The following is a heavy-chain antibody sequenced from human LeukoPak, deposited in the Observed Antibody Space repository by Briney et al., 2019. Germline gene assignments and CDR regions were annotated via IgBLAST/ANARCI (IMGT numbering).Heavy chain of an antibody. V-gene: IGHV3-23*01. CDR3: ARDVGGSGTYFDY. CDR2: ISGSGGST. D-gene: IGHD3-10*01. J-gene: IGHJ4*02. Sequence: GGSLRLSCAASGFIFSNCAMSWVRQAPGKGLEWVSAISGSGGSTYYTDSVKGRFAISRDNSKNTVYLQMNSLRAEDTAVYYCARDVGGSGTYFDYWGQGTLVTVSS. CDR1: GFIFSNCA.